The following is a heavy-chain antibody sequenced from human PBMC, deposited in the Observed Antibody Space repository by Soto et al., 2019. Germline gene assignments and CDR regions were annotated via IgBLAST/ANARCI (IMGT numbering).Heavy chain of an antibody. J-gene: IGHJ4*02. Sequence: SVKVSCKASGGTFSSYTISWVRQAPGQGLEWMGRIIPILGIANYAQKFQGRVTITADKSTSTAYMELSSLRSEDTAVYYCARDPGIAAAGTVYWGQGTLVTVSS. CDR2: IIPILGIA. CDR3: ARDPGIAAAGTVY. V-gene: IGHV1-69*04. CDR1: GGTFSSYT. D-gene: IGHD6-13*01.